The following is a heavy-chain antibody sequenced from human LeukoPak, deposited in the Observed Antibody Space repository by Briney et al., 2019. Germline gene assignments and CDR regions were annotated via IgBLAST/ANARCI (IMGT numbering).Heavy chain of an antibody. CDR2: IYYSGST. V-gene: IGHV4-59*01. CDR3: ARARMVRGARFDP. J-gene: IGHJ5*02. D-gene: IGHD3-10*01. Sequence: SETLSLTCTVSGGSISSYYWSWIRQPPGKGLEWIGYIYYSGSTNYNPSLKSRVTISVDTSKNQFSLKLSSVTAADTAVYYCARARMVRGARFDPWGQGTLATVSS. CDR1: GGSISSYY.